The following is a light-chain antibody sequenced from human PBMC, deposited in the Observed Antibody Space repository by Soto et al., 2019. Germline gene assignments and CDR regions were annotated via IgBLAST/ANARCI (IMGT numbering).Light chain of an antibody. CDR1: QSISTS. V-gene: IGKV1-5*01. CDR3: QQYITYST. Sequence: DILMTQSPSTLSASVGDTVTITCRASQSISTSLAWYQQKPGKAPNLLISGASTLEEGVPSRFRGSGSGTEFTLTITSLQTDDFATYYCQQYITYSTFGQGTRVEIE. J-gene: IGKJ1*01. CDR2: GAS.